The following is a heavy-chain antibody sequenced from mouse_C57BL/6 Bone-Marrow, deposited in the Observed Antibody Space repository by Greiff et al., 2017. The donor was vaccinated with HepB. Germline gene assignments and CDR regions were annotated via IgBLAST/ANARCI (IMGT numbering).Heavy chain of an antibody. D-gene: IGHD1-1*01. CDR1: GFSFNTYA. Sequence: EVKLMESGGGLVQPKGSLKLSCAASGFSFNTYAMNWVRQAPGKGLEWVARIRSKSNNYATYYADSVKDRFTISRDDSESMLYLQMNNLKTEDTAMYYCVRHYYGSSWDLYAMDYWGQGTSVTVSS. J-gene: IGHJ4*01. CDR3: VRHYYGSSWDLYAMDY. CDR2: IRSKSNNYAT. V-gene: IGHV10-1*01.